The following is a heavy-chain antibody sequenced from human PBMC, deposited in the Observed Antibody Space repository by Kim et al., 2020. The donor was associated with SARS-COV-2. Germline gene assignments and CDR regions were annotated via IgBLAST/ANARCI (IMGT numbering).Heavy chain of an antibody. CDR3: ARAKTKRGNFDY. Sequence: NYAQKLQGRVTMTTDTSTSTAYMELRSLRSDDTAVYYCARAKTKRGNFDYWGQGTLVTVSS. D-gene: IGHD3-10*01. V-gene: IGHV1-18*01. J-gene: IGHJ4*02.